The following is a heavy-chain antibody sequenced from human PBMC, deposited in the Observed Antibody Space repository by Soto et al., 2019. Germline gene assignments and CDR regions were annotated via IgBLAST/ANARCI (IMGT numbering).Heavy chain of an antibody. D-gene: IGHD2-2*01. CDR3: AKELGYCGSTSCYASYYYYGMDV. CDR1: GFTFSSYG. CDR2: ISYDGSNK. Sequence: GGSLRLSCAATGFTFSSYGMHWVRQAPGKGLEWVAVISYDGSNKYYADSVKGRFTISRDNSKNTLYLQMNSLRAEDTAVYYCAKELGYCGSTSCYASYYYYGMDVWGQGTTVTVSS. J-gene: IGHJ6*02. V-gene: IGHV3-30*18.